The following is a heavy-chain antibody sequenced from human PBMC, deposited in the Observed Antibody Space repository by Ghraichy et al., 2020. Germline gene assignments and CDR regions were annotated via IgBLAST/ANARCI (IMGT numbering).Heavy chain of an antibody. V-gene: IGHV3-23*01. J-gene: IGHJ4*02. D-gene: IGHD1-26*01. Sequence: GGSLRLSCAASGFTFSRYAMSWVRQAPGKGLEWVSVISGSGGSTYYADSVKGRFTISRDNSKNSLYLQMNSLRAEDTAVYYCAKDSGSYYFDYWGQGTLVTVSS. CDR3: AKDSGSYYFDY. CDR1: GFTFSRYA. CDR2: ISGSGGST.